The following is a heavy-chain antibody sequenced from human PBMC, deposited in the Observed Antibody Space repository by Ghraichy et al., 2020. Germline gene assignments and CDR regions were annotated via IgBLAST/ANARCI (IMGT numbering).Heavy chain of an antibody. V-gene: IGHV4-59*08. CDR1: SGSISSYY. CDR2: IYYSGST. CDR3: ASGSGGGVADAFDI. Sequence: SETLSLTCTVSSGSISSYYWSWIRQPPGKGLEWIGYIYYSGSTNYNPSLKSRVTISVDTSKNQFSLKLSSVTAADTAVYYCASGSGGGVADAFDIWGQGTMVTVSS. J-gene: IGHJ3*02. D-gene: IGHD3-16*01.